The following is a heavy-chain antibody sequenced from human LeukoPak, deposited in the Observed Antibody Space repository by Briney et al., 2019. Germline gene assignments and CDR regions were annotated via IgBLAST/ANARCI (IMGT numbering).Heavy chain of an antibody. V-gene: IGHV4-59*01. CDR2: IYYSGST. Sequence: SETLSLTRTVSVGSISTYYWSWIRQPPGKGLEWIGYIYYSGSTNYNPSLKSRVTISVDTSKNQFSLNLSSVTAADTAVYYRARSERYNSGWYFYFDYWGQGTLVTVSS. D-gene: IGHD6-19*01. J-gene: IGHJ4*02. CDR3: ARSERYNSGWYFYFDY. CDR1: VGSISTYY.